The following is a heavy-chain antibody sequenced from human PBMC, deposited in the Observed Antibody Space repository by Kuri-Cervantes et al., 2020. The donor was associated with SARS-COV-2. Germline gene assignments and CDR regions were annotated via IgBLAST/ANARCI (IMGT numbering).Heavy chain of an antibody. CDR1: GFTFGNHW. CDR2: IKQDGSEK. Sequence: GESLKISCAASGFTFGNHWMYWARQAPGKGLEWVANIKQDGSEKYYVDSVKGRFTISRDNAKNSLYLQMNSLRAEDTAVYYCARDRRVGWADYWGQGTLVTVSS. V-gene: IGHV3-7*01. CDR3: ARDRRVGWADY. D-gene: IGHD1-26*01. J-gene: IGHJ4*02.